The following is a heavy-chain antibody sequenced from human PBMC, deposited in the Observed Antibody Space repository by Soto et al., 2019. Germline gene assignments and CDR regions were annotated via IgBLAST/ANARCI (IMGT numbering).Heavy chain of an antibody. Sequence: SETLSLTCTVSGASIRSFFWTWIRQPPGRGLEWIGNIYYSVSTNYNPSLKNRVTMSVDTSKNQFSLKLTSVTAADSAVYFCARLEGLATISYYFDFWGQGALVTVSS. D-gene: IGHD3-9*01. CDR1: GASIRSFF. J-gene: IGHJ4*02. CDR3: ARLEGLATISYYFDF. V-gene: IGHV4-59*08. CDR2: IYYSVST.